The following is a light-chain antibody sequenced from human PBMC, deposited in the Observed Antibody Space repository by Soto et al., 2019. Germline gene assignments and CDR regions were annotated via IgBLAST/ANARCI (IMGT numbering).Light chain of an antibody. J-gene: IGKJ1*01. CDR1: RSVSSSY. Sequence: EIVLTQSPGTLSLSPGERATLSCRASRSVSSSYLAWYQQKPGQAPRLLIYDTSSRATGIPDRFSGSGSGTDFTLTISRLEPEDFAVYYCQQYAGSPWTFGQGTKVDI. V-gene: IGKV3-20*01. CDR3: QQYAGSPWT. CDR2: DTS.